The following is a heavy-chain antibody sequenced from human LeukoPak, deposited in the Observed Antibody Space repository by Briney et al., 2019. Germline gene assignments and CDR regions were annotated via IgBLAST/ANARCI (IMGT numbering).Heavy chain of an antibody. J-gene: IGHJ6*03. V-gene: IGHV4-4*09. CDR1: GASISSDY. CDR3: ARHFPYCGGDCPYYYMDV. Sequence: SETLSLTCSVSGASISSDYWSWIRQPPGKGLEWIGNIYSSETTKYNPSLRSRATISGDTSKNQFSLKLSSVTAADTAVYYCARHFPYCGGDCPYYYMDVWGRGTTVTVSS. D-gene: IGHD2-21*02. CDR2: IYSSETT.